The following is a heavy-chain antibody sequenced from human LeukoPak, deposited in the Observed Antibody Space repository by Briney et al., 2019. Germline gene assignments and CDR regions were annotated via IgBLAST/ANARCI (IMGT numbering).Heavy chain of an antibody. V-gene: IGHV3-15*05. CDR1: GFAFNNAW. J-gene: IGHJ4*02. D-gene: IGHD3-3*01. Sequence: PGGSLRLSCAASGFAFNNAWMSWVRQAPGKGLEWVGRIKSKTDGGTTDYAAPVKGRFTISSDDSKNTLYMQMNSLQDEDTAVYYCASDFWSGYYPAMGVNYWGQDTLVTVSS. CDR2: IKSKTDGGTT. CDR3: ASDFWSGYYPAMGVNY.